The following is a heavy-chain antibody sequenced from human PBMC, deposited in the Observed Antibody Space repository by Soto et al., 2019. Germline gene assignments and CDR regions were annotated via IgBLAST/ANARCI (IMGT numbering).Heavy chain of an antibody. V-gene: IGHV4-59*08. J-gene: IGHJ4*02. Sequence: SETLSLTCTVSGGSISSYYWSWIRQPPGKGLEWIGYIYYSGSTNYNPSLKSRVTISVDTSKNQFSLKLSSVTAADTAVYYCARRWGRSFDFWGQGTLVTVSS. CDR2: IYYSGST. CDR3: ARRWGRSFDF. CDR1: GGSISSYY. D-gene: IGHD3-16*01.